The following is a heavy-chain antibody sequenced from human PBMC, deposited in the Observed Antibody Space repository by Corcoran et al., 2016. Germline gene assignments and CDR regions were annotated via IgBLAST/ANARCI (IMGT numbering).Heavy chain of an antibody. CDR1: GYTFTSYG. J-gene: IGHJ6*02. D-gene: IGHD2-2*01. CDR3: ARATYCSCTSCSSLGYYYGMDV. Sequence: QVQLVQSGAEVKKPGASVKVSCKASGYTFTSYGISWVRQAPGQGLEWMGWISAYNGNTNYAQKLQGRVTMTTDTSTSTAYMELRSLRSDDTAGYDCARATYCSCTSCSSLGYYYGMDVWGQGTTVTVSS. CDR2: ISAYNGNT. V-gene: IGHV1-18*01.